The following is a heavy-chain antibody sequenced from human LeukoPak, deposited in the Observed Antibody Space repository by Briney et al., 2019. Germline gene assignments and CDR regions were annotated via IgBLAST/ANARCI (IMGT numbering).Heavy chain of an antibody. CDR3: ARVNGQQLAIDY. D-gene: IGHD6-13*01. CDR1: GGTFRSYA. J-gene: IGHJ4*02. Sequence: ASVKVSCKASGGTFRSYAISWVRQAPGQGLEWMGIIKPSGGSTSYAQKFQGRVTMTRDTSTSTVYMEVSSLRSEDTAVYYCARVNGQQLAIDYWGQGTLVTVSS. V-gene: IGHV1-46*01. CDR2: IKPSGGST.